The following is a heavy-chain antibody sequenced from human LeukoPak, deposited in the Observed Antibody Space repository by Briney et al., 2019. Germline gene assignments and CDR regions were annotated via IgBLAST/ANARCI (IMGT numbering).Heavy chain of an antibody. J-gene: IGHJ4*02. CDR1: GGTFSSYA. CDR3: ATVVRWVTRKVGFPY. V-gene: IGHV1-69*06. CDR2: IIPIFGTA. Sequence: SVKVSCKASGGTFSSYAISWVRQAPGQGLEWMGGIIPIFGTANYAQKFKGRVTLTEVTSTDTAYMELSSLRSEDTAVYYCATVVRWVTRKVGFPYWGQRPLINVYS. D-gene: IGHD2-21*02.